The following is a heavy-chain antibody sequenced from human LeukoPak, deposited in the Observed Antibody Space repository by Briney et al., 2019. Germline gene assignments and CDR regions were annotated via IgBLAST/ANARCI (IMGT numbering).Heavy chain of an antibody. J-gene: IGHJ4*02. D-gene: IGHD3-10*01. CDR3: VRDFGSLEDYFDY. CDR2: IHEDGSDK. V-gene: IGHV3-7*01. Sequence: GGPLRLSCAASGFTFSSYWMSWVRQAPGKGLEWVATIHEDGSDKYYVDSVKGRFTISRDNVKNSLYLQMNILRAEDTAVYYCVRDFGSLEDYFDYWGQGTLVSVSS. CDR1: GFTFSSYW.